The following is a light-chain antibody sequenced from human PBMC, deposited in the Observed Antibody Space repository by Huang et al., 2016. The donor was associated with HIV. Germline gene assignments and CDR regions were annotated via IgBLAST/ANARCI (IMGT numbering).Light chain of an antibody. J-gene: IGKJ2*01. V-gene: IGKV3-15*01. CDR1: ESTLRN. CDR3: QQYNKWPPYT. CDR2: RAS. Sequence: VMTQSPATLSVSPGERATLSCRSSESTLRNLAWYQQRPGQPPRPLIYRASVRLPGNTHSVRGSRSGTEFSLTISSLQSEDFAVYYCQQYNKWPPYTYGQGTKLEIK.